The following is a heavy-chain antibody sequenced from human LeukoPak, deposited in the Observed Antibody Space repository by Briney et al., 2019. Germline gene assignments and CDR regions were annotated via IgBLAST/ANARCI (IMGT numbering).Heavy chain of an antibody. CDR2: IIPIFGTA. CDR1: GGTFSSYA. Sequence: ASVKVSCKASGGTFSSYAISWVRQAPGQGLEWMGGIIPIFGTANYAQKFQGRVTITADESTRTAYMELSSLRSEDTAVYYCARGNYDFWSGYSLALGGDWFDPWGQGTLVTVSS. CDR3: ARGNYDFWSGYSLALGGDWFDP. V-gene: IGHV1-69*13. J-gene: IGHJ5*02. D-gene: IGHD3-3*01.